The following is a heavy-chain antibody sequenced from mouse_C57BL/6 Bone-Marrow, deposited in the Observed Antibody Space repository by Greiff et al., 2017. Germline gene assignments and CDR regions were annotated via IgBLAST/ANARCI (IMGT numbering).Heavy chain of an antibody. J-gene: IGHJ3*01. CDR3: ARKVDYYGSSPPY. Sequence: EVQLVESGGGLVKPGGSLKLSCAASGFTFSDYGMHWVRQAPEKGLEWVAYISSGSSTIYYADTVKGLFTISRDNAKNTLFLQMTSLRSEDTAMYYCARKVDYYGSSPPYWGQGTLVTVSA. D-gene: IGHD1-1*01. CDR2: ISSGSSTI. CDR1: GFTFSDYG. V-gene: IGHV5-17*01.